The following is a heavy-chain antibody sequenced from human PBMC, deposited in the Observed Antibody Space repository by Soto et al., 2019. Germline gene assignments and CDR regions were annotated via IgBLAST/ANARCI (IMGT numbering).Heavy chain of an antibody. Sequence: QVQLVESGGGVVQPGRSLRLSCAASGFTFSSYGMHWVRQAPGKGLEWVAVISYDGSNKYYADSVKGRLTISRDNSKNTLYLQMNSLRGEDTAVYYCAKDNGSGCDWLRVGDASDIWGQATMLTVSS. CDR3: AKDNGSGCDWLRVGDASDI. J-gene: IGHJ3*02. CDR1: GFTFSSYG. V-gene: IGHV3-30*18. CDR2: ISYDGSNK. D-gene: IGHD5-12*01.